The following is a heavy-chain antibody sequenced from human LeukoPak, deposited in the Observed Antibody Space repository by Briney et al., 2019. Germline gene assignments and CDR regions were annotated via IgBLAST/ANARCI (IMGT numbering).Heavy chain of an antibody. J-gene: IGHJ6*03. CDR2: IYYSGST. V-gene: IGHV4-59*08. CDR3: ARHGSGYYYYYMDV. CDR1: GGSISSYY. Sequence: SETLSLTCTVSGGSISSYYWSWIRQPPGKGLEWIGYIYYSGSTNYNPSLKSRVTISVDTSKNQFSLKLSSVTAADTAVYYCARHGSGYYYYYMDVWGKGTTVTVSS.